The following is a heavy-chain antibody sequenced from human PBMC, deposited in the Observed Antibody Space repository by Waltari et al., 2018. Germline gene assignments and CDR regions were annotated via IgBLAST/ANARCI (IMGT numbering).Heavy chain of an antibody. D-gene: IGHD4-4*01. J-gene: IGHJ4*02. CDR2: IYGGGSPT. Sequence: EVQLLESGGGLVQPGGSLRLSGAASGFPFRTYAMPWGRQAPGKGLEWVSLIYGGGSPTHYADSVKGRFTISRDDSKNTLFLEMNSLRVEDTAVYYCAKDLRDYSNDYWGQGTLVTVSS. CDR3: AKDLRDYSNDY. V-gene: IGHV3-23*03. CDR1: GFPFRTYA.